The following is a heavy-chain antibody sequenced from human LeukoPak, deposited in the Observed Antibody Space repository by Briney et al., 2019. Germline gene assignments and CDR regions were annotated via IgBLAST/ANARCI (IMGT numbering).Heavy chain of an antibody. D-gene: IGHD3-9*01. CDR1: GGSISSSNW. V-gene: IGHV4-4*02. J-gene: IGHJ6*04. CDR3: ATSTYDILTGYYYYYGMDV. CDR2: IYHSGST. Sequence: PSETLSLTCAVSGGSISSSNWWSWVRQPPGKGLEWIGEIYHSGSTNYNQSLKSRVTISVDKSKNQFSLKLSSVTAADTAVYYCATSTYDILTGYYYYYGMDVWGKGTTVTVSS.